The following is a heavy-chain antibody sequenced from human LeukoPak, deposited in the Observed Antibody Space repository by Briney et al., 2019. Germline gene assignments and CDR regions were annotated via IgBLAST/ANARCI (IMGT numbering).Heavy chain of an antibody. CDR3: ASGNYYDSSGYYARH. D-gene: IGHD3-22*01. V-gene: IGHV1-2*02. J-gene: IGHJ4*02. Sequence: ASVKVSCKASGYTFTGYYMHWVRQAPGQGLEWMGWINPNSGGTNYAQKFQGRVTMTRDTSISTAYMELSRLRSDDTAVYYCASGNYYDSSGYYARHWGQGTLVTVSS. CDR2: INPNSGGT. CDR1: GYTFTGYY.